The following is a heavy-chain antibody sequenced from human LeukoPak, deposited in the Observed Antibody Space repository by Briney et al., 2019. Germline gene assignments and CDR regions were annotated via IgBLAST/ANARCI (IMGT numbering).Heavy chain of an antibody. CDR1: GGSISSGVYY. V-gene: IGHV4-31*03. Sequence: SQTLPLTCTVSGGSISSGVYYWNWIRQCPGRGLEWIGSIHYSGSTFYKPSLTSRVVISGDTSRNQFSLNLNSVTAADTAVYFCASGRDFAKTGYCGQGILVTVSS. CDR3: ASGRDFAKTGY. J-gene: IGHJ4*02. D-gene: IGHD3-9*01. CDR2: IHYSGST.